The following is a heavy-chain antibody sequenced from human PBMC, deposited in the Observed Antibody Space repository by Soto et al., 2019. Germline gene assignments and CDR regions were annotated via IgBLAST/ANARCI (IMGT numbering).Heavy chain of an antibody. CDR3: ARSLTTFGVGIWTDYYVMDV. D-gene: IGHD3-3*01. CDR1: GYTFTRYA. J-gene: IGHJ6*02. Sequence: QVHLVQSGAEVKKPGASVKVSCKASGYTFTRYAMHWVRQAPGQRLEWMGWINAGNGNTKYSQKFQGRVTITRDTSASTAYMEVSSLRSEDTAVYYCARSLTTFGVGIWTDYYVMDVWGQGTTVTVS. V-gene: IGHV1-3*01. CDR2: INAGNGNT.